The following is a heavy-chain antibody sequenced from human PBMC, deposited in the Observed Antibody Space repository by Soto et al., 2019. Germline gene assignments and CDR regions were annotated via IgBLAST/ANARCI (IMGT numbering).Heavy chain of an antibody. D-gene: IGHD5-18*01. CDR1: GGTFSSYA. CDR3: ASRGAMESGYYYYGMDV. Sequence: QVQLVQSGAEVKKPGSSVKVSCKASGGTFSSYAISWVRQAPGQGLEWMGGIIPIFGTANYAQKFQGRVTITADESTSTAYMELSSLRSEDTAVYYCASRGAMESGYYYYGMDVCGQGTTVTVSS. V-gene: IGHV1-69*01. J-gene: IGHJ6*02. CDR2: IIPIFGTA.